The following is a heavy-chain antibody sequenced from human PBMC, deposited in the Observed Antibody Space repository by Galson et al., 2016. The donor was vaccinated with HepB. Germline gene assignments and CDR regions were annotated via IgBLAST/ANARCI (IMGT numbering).Heavy chain of an antibody. CDR3: ARGGYYDSSGSRRDHYYGMDV. CDR1: GYTFSSYA. V-gene: IGHV1-18*01. J-gene: IGHJ6*02. Sequence: SVKVSCKASGYTFSSYAINWVRQVPGQGLEWMGWISAYDDNTKYGQKFQGRVSMTTDTSTRTAYMELRRLRSDDTAVYFCARGGYYDSSGSRRDHYYGMDVWGQGTTVTVSS. CDR2: ISAYDDNT. D-gene: IGHD3-22*01.